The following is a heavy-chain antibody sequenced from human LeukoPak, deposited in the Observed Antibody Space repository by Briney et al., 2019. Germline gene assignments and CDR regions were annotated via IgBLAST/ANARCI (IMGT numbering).Heavy chain of an antibody. Sequence: KAGGSLRLPCAASGFTFSSYGMNWVRQAPGKGLEWVSSISSSSSYIYYADSVKGRFTISRDNAKNSLYLQMNSLRAEDTAVYYCARGLMGGYYYGAFXXWGQGTMVT. CDR1: GFTFSSYG. J-gene: IGHJ3*01. CDR3: ARGLMGGYYYGAFXX. V-gene: IGHV3-21*01. CDR2: ISSSSSYI. D-gene: IGHD3-22*01.